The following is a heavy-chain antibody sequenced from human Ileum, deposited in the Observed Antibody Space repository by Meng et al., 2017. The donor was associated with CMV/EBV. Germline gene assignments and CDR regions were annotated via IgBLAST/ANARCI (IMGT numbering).Heavy chain of an antibody. CDR1: GCMFSDYY. Sequence: SCAASGCMFSDYYRSWSRPPPEKGVELVSYNSSSGSTIYYEDSVKGRFTITRDNAKNSLNLQMSSLRAEDTAEYYCARAGHAGWFDPWGQGTLVTVSS. CDR3: ARAGHAGWFDP. V-gene: IGHV3-11*04. CDR2: NSSSGSTI. J-gene: IGHJ5*02.